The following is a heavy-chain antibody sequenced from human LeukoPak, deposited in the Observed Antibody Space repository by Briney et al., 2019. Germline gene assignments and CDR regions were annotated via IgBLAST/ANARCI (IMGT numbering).Heavy chain of an antibody. V-gene: IGHV3-30-3*01. CDR2: TSSDLNVK. D-gene: IGHD3-10*01. J-gene: IGHJ4*02. CDR1: GFTFRNYV. CDR3: AREGYYGSGSPPSLYFDY. Sequence: GGSLRLSCAASGFTFRNYVIHWVRQAPGKGLEWVAVTSSDLNVKLYADSVKGRFTISRDNSGSTLYLQMNSLRPEDTAIYYCAREGYYGSGSPPSLYFDYWGQGTLVTVSS.